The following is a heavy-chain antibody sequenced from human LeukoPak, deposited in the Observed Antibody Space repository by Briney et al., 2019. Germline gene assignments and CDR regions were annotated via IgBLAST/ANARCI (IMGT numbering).Heavy chain of an antibody. J-gene: IGHJ4*02. CDR3: AKRGATTGDFDY. Sequence: GGSLRLSCAASGFTFSNFLMTWVRQAPGKGPEWVSAISGSGGDTYYADSVKGRFTISRDNSKNTLYLQMNSLRAEDTAVYYCAKRGATTGDFDYWGQGTLVTVSS. CDR2: ISGSGGDT. CDR1: GFTFSNFL. D-gene: IGHD1-26*01. V-gene: IGHV3-23*01.